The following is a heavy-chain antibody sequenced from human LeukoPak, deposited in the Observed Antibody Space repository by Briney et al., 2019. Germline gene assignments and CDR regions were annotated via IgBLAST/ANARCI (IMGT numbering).Heavy chain of an antibody. J-gene: IGHJ4*02. CDR1: AVSISRRNSY. D-gene: IGHD3/OR15-3a*01. Sequence: SETLSLTCTVSAVSISRRNSYWGWLRQPPGKGLEWIGSIYYSGNTYYNASLKSQVSISIDTSKNQFSLRLTSVTAADTAVYYCARQTGSGLFILPGGQGTLVTVSS. CDR2: IYYSGNT. V-gene: IGHV4-39*01. CDR3: ARQTGSGLFILP.